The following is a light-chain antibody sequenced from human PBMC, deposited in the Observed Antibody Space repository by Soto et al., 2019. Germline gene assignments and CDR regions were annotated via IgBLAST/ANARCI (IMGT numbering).Light chain of an antibody. CDR2: EGT. J-gene: IGLJ1*01. Sequence: QSVLTQPASVSGAPGHSITISCSGTTRVLGSYNLVSWYQQHTAKAPTLLIYEGTQRLSGVSSRFSGSKSGNTVSLSISGLQAEDEADYYCCSYASSSFYVFGTGPKGTVL. CDR3: CSYASSSFYV. V-gene: IGLV2-23*01. CDR1: TRVLGSYNL.